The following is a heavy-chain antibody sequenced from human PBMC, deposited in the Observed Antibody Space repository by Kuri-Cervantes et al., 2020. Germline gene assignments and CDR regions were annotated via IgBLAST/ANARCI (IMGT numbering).Heavy chain of an antibody. D-gene: IGHD4-23*01. CDR2: ISWNSGSI. CDR3: AKAIHGGIVDY. Sequence: LSLTCAASEITFSRYAMHWVRQAPGKGLEWVSGISWNSGSIGYADSVKGRFTISRDNAKNSLYLQMNSLRAEDTALYYCAKAIHGGIVDYWGQGTLVTVSS. CDR1: EITFSRYA. V-gene: IGHV3-9*01. J-gene: IGHJ4*02.